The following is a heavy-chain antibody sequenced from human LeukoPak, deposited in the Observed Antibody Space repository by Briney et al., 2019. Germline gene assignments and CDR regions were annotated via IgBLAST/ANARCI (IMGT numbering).Heavy chain of an antibody. J-gene: IGHJ2*01. CDR2: MNPKSGST. CDR3: ARGRQMSINWYFDL. CDR1: GYTFTAHD. Sequence: ASVTDSCKTSGYTFTAHDIFWVRQAAGQGLEWMGWMNPKSGSTAYAQKVQGRVTFTRNTSITTAYLDLTNLRYEDTAMYYCARGRQMSINWYFDLWGRGTQVTVAS. V-gene: IGHV1-8*03. D-gene: IGHD3-10*01.